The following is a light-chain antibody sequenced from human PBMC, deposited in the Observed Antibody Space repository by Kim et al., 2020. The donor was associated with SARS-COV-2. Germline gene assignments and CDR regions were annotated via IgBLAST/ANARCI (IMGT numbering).Light chain of an antibody. J-gene: IGKJ2*01. CDR3: QQYYSTPYT. Sequence: DIVMTQSPDSLAVSLVERATITCKSSQSVLYRANNKNYLAWYQQKPGQPPKLLIYWASTRESGVPDRFSGSGSGTDFTLTISSLQAEDVAVYYCQQYYSTPYTFGQGTKREI. CDR2: WAS. CDR1: QSVLYRANNKNY. V-gene: IGKV4-1*01.